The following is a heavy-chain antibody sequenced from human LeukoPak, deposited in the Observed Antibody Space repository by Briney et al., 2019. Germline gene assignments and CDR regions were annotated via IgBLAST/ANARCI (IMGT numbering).Heavy chain of an antibody. V-gene: IGHV3-30*02. CDR1: RFTFSSYG. CDR3: AKDRCSNGVGCYYYYMDV. J-gene: IGHJ6*03. Sequence: QPGGSLRLSCAASRFTFSSYGMHWVRQAPGKGLEWVAYIQYDGSNEQYADSVKGRFSISRDSSKNISYLQMNSLRAEDTAVYYCAKDRCSNGVGCYYYYMDVWGKGTTVTISS. CDR2: IQYDGSNE. D-gene: IGHD2-8*01.